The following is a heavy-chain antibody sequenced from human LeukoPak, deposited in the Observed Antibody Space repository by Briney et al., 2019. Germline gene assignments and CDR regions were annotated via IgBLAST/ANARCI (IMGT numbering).Heavy chain of an antibody. CDR3: ARLATGDLDY. J-gene: IGHJ4*02. V-gene: IGHV4-39*07. D-gene: IGHD7-27*01. CDR1: GGSISSSSYY. Sequence: NTSETPSLTCTVSGGSISSSSYYWGWIRQPPGKGLEWIGSIYYSGSTYYNPSLKSRVTISVGTSKNQFSLKLSSVTAADTAVYYCARLATGDLDYWGQGTLVTVSS. CDR2: IYYSGST.